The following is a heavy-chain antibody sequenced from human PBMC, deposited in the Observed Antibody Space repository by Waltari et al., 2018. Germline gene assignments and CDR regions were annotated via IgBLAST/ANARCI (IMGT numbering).Heavy chain of an antibody. Sequence: QLQLPESGPQLVSPSETMSFICRVSAVSITSNTHYSDGIRQSRGQGLAWIGTVSYSGTTYNSPSLKSRVSVSRDTSKNQVSLILGSVTAADMAFYYCATYIGASVGTAAFDVWGQGTMVTVSS. D-gene: IGHD5-12*01. CDR1: AVSITSNTHY. J-gene: IGHJ3*01. CDR3: ATYIGASVGTAAFDV. V-gene: IGHV4-39*01. CDR2: VSYSGTT.